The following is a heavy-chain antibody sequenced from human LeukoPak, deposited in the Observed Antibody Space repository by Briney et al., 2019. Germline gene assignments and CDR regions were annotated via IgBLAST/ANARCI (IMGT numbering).Heavy chain of an antibody. V-gene: IGHV1-69*01. Sequence: GSSVKVSCKASGGTFSSYAISWVRQAPGQGLEWMGGIIPIFGTANYAQKFQGRVTITADESTSTAYMELSSLRSEDTAVYYCARDEGPDGYPQPFDYWGQGTLVTVSS. CDR1: GGTFSSYA. CDR3: ARDEGPDGYPQPFDY. D-gene: IGHD5-24*01. J-gene: IGHJ4*02. CDR2: IIPIFGTA.